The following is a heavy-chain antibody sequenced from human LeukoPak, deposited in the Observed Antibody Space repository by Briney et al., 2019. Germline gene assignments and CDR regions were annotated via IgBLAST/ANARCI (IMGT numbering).Heavy chain of an antibody. V-gene: IGHV4-38-2*02. CDR3: ARGILRYFDWPNWFDP. CDR1: GYSISSGYY. Sequence: SETLSLTCTVSGYSISSGYYWGWIRQPPGKGLEWIGSIYHSGSTYYNPSLKSRVTISVDTSKNQFSLKLSSVTAADTAVYYCARGILRYFDWPNWFDPWGRGTLVTVSS. CDR2: IYHSGST. D-gene: IGHD3-9*01. J-gene: IGHJ5*02.